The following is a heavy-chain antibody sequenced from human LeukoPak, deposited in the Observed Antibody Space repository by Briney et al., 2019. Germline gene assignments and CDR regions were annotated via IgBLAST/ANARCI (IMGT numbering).Heavy chain of an antibody. V-gene: IGHV4-39*01. Sequence: SETLSLTCTVSGGSISSSSYYWGWIRQPPGKGLEWIGSIYYSGSTYYNPSLKSRVTISVDTSKNQFSLKLSSVTAADTAVYYCARTPFREVVAFDIWGQGTMVTVSS. CDR2: IYYSGST. CDR3: ARTPFREVVAFDI. D-gene: IGHD3-10*01. J-gene: IGHJ3*02. CDR1: GGSISSSSYY.